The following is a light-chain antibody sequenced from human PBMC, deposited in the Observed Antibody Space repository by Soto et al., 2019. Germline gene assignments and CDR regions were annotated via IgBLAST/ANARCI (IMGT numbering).Light chain of an antibody. Sequence: QSALTQPASVSGSPGQSITISCTGTSSXVGAYNYVSWYQQHPGKAPKLMIYEVSNRPSGVSNRFSGSKSANTASLTIXGXXXXXXXXXXCXSYTSSSTWLFGGGTKVTVL. V-gene: IGLV2-14*03. J-gene: IGLJ3*02. CDR3: XSYTSSSTWL. CDR1: SSXVGAYNY. CDR2: EVS.